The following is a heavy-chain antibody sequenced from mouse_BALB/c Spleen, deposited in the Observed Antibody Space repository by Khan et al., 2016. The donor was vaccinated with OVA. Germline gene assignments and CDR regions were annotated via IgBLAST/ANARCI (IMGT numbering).Heavy chain of an antibody. V-gene: IGHV5-12-1*01. CDR3: TRRPGYFDV. CDR2: IRSGGDST. CDR1: GFAFSSYD. J-gene: IGHJ1*01. Sequence: DVKLVESGGGLVKPGGSLKLSCTASGFAFSSYDMSWVRQTPEKRLEWVAYIRSGGDSTYSSDTVKGRFTISRDNANHTLYLQMTSLKSEDTAIDYCTRRPGYFDVWGAGTTVTVSS.